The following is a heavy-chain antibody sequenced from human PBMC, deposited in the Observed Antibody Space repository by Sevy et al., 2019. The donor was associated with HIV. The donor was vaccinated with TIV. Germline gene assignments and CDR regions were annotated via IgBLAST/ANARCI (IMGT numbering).Heavy chain of an antibody. J-gene: IGHJ4*02. D-gene: IGHD6-13*01. CDR2: NSGSGGST. CDR3: ANFQAGAAAGAFDY. CDR1: GFPFSSHD. V-gene: IGHV3-23*01. Sequence: GGSMRLSCAASGFPFSSHDMSWVRQAPGKGMEWVSANSGSGGSTYYAESVKGRFTISRDNSKNTLYLQMNSLRAEDTAVYYCANFQAGAAAGAFDYWGQGTLVTVSS.